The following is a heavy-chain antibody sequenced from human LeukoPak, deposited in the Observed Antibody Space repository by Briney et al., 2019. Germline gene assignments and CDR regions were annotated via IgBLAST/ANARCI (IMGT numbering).Heavy chain of an antibody. CDR3: AKVSYYDSSGYCFPYYYYYGMDV. Sequence: GGSLRLSCAASGFTFSSYWMSWVRQAPGKGLEWVANIKQDGSEKYYADSVKGRFTISRDNSKNTLYLQMNSLRAEDTAVYYCAKVSYYDSSGYCFPYYYYYGMDVWGQGTTVTVSS. J-gene: IGHJ6*02. CDR2: IKQDGSEK. D-gene: IGHD3-22*01. CDR1: GFTFSSYW. V-gene: IGHV3-7*01.